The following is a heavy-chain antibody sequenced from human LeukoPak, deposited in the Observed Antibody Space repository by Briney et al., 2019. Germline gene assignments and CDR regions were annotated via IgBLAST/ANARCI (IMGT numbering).Heavy chain of an antibody. Sequence: GASVKVSCKASGGTFSSYAISWVRQAPGQGLEWMGGIIPIFGTANYAQKFQGRVTITTDESTSTAYMELSSLRSEDTAVYYCAIPPYSSGWLTLNYWGQGTLVTVSS. CDR3: AIPPYSSGWLTLNY. V-gene: IGHV1-69*05. D-gene: IGHD6-19*01. J-gene: IGHJ4*02. CDR1: GGTFSSYA. CDR2: IIPIFGTA.